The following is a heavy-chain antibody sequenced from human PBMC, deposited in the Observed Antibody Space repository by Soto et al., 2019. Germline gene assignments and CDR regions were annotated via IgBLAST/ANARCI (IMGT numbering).Heavy chain of an antibody. D-gene: IGHD3-22*01. Sequence: ASVKVSCKASGYTFTSYAMNWVRQAPGQGLEWMGWINTNTGNPTYAQGFTGRFVFPLDTSVSTAYLQICSLKAEDTAVYYCARDYYDSSGYYQNFDYWGQGTLVTVSS. V-gene: IGHV7-4-1*01. CDR1: GYTFTSYA. CDR2: INTNTGNP. J-gene: IGHJ4*02. CDR3: ARDYYDSSGYYQNFDY.